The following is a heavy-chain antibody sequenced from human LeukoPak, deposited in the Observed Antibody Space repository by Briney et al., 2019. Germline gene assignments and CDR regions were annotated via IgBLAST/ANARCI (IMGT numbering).Heavy chain of an antibody. V-gene: IGHV1-69*13. CDR1: GGTFSSYA. Sequence: ASVKVSCKASGGTFSSYAISWVRQAPGQGLEWMGGIIPIFGTANYAQKFQGRVTITADESTSTAYMELSSLRSEDTAVYYCAGDRTSYSGYDFYYYGMDVWGQGTTVTVSS. J-gene: IGHJ6*02. CDR3: AGDRTSYSGYDFYYYGMDV. CDR2: IIPIFGTA. D-gene: IGHD5-12*01.